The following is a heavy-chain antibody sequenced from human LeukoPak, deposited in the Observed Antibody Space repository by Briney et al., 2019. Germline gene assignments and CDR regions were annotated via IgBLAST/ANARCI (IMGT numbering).Heavy chain of an antibody. Sequence: SETLSLTCAVYGGSFSGYSWSWIRQPPGKGLEWIGEINHGGITNYNPSLKSRVTMSVDMSRNQFSLRLRSVTAADTAVYYCARLPGQLYYFDYWGQGTLVTVSS. J-gene: IGHJ4*02. D-gene: IGHD1-14*01. CDR3: ARLPGQLYYFDY. V-gene: IGHV4-34*01. CDR1: GGSFSGYS. CDR2: INHGGIT.